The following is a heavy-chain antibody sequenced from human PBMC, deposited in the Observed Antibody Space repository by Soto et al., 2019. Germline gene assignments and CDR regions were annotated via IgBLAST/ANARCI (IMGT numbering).Heavy chain of an antibody. CDR1: GGSISSNDW. CDR3: ARAVPFFLGP. Sequence: QVQLQESGPGLVKPSGTLSLTCAVFGGSISSNDWWSWVRQPPGEGLEWIGEISHSGTTNYNPSRNSRVTISLDKSKKQFSLKLTSLTAADTAVYYCARAVPFFLGPWGQGTLVTVSS. V-gene: IGHV4-4*02. J-gene: IGHJ5*02. D-gene: IGHD3-3*01. CDR2: ISHSGTT.